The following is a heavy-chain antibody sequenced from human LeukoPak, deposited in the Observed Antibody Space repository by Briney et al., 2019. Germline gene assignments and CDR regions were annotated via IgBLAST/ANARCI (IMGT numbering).Heavy chain of an antibody. J-gene: IGHJ4*02. CDR2: ISSSGSTI. V-gene: IGHV3-48*04. Sequence: GGSLRLSCAASGFTFDDYGMSWVRQAPGKGLEWVSYISSSGSTIYYADSVKGRFTISRDNAKNSLYLQMNSLRAEDTAVYYCARDPPTYYDFWSGYRNYFDYWGQGTLVTVSS. CDR3: ARDPPTYYDFWSGYRNYFDY. CDR1: GFTFDDYG. D-gene: IGHD3-3*01.